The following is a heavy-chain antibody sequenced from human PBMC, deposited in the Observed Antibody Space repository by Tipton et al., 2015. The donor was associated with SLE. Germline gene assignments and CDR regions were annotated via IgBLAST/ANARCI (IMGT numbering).Heavy chain of an antibody. CDR1: GFSVSSKY. J-gene: IGHJ4*02. CDR2: IFDGGTT. CDR3: ARVVSTKRYYFDF. V-gene: IGHV3-66*01. Sequence: SLRLSCAVSGFSVSSKYMTWVRQAPGKGLEWVSLIFDGGTTHYGDSVRDRFTISRDASKNTLYLQLDNLRAEDTAVYYCARVVSTKRYYFDFWGQGTLVTVPS. D-gene: IGHD5/OR15-5a*01.